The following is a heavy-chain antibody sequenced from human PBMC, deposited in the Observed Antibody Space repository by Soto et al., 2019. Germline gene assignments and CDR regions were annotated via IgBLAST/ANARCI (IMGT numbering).Heavy chain of an antibody. CDR2: ISSSSSTI. J-gene: IGHJ5*02. CDR1: GFTFSSYS. CDR3: AREGGNLNWFDP. D-gene: IGHD1-26*01. Sequence: EVQLVESGGGLVQPGGSLRLSCAASGFTFSSYSMNWVRQAPGKGLEWVSYISSSSSTIYYADSVKGRFTISRDNAKNSLYMQMNRLRDEYTAVYYCAREGGNLNWFDPWGQGTLVTVSS. V-gene: IGHV3-48*02.